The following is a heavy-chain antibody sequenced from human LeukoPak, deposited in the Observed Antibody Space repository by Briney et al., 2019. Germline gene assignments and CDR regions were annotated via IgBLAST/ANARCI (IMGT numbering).Heavy chain of an antibody. CDR1: GFTFSSYG. CDR3: ATTASRGPQSAEYFQY. Sequence: GRCLRLSCAASGFTFSSYGMHWVRQAPGKGLEWVAVIWYGGSNKYYADSVKGRFTISRDNSKNTLYLQMNSLRAEDTAVYYCATTASRGPQSAEYFQYWGQGTLVTVAS. V-gene: IGHV3-33*01. J-gene: IGHJ1*01. CDR2: IWYGGSNK.